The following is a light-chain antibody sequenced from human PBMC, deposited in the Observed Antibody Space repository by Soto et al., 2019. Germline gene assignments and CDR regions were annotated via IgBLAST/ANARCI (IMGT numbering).Light chain of an antibody. Sequence: QSALTQPPSVSGSPGQSITVSCTGTRSDVGSYDYVSWYQQYPGKAPKLLIYDVTKRPSGVSDRFSGSKSGNTASLTISGLQAEDEADYYCCSYASSCSRWVFGGGTKLTVL. CDR1: RSDVGSYDY. CDR2: DVT. J-gene: IGLJ3*02. V-gene: IGLV2-14*03. CDR3: CSYASSCSRWV.